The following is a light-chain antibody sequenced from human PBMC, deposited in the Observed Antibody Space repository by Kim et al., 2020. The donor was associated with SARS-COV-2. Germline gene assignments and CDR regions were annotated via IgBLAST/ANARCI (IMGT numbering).Light chain of an antibody. J-gene: IGLJ1*01. CDR1: SRDIGAYKY. V-gene: IGLV2-14*03. Sequence: QSALTQPASVSGSPGQSITISCTGTSRDIGAYKYVSWYQQHPGKAPKLMIYDVSNWPSGVSNRFSGSTSGNTASLTISGLQAEDEADYYCSSYTTSNSYVFGTGTKVTVL. CDR3: SSYTTSNSYV. CDR2: DVS.